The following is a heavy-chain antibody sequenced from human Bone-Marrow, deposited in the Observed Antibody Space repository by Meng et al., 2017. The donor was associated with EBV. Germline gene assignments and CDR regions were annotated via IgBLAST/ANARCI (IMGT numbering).Heavy chain of an antibody. Sequence: QVQEWGPGQGKPWETRSRTGTCSCDSISSFYYWAWLRQPPGRGLEWIGSAHYSGRTYYGPSLRSRVTVSIDTSKTQFSLRLTSVTAADTALYYCARPFPSIVSPRLDPFGDWGQGTLVTVSS. CDR3: ARPFPSIVSPRLDPFGD. CDR2: AHYSGRT. V-gene: IGHV4-39*01. D-gene: IGHD5/OR15-5a*01. J-gene: IGHJ4*02. CDR1: CDSISSFYY.